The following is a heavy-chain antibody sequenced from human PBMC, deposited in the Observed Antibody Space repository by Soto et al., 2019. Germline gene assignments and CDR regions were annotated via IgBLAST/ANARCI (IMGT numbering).Heavy chain of an antibody. CDR3: ARNGVYSLGS. V-gene: IGHV4-4*02. J-gene: IGHJ5*02. Sequence: QVQLQESGPGLVKPSGTLSLTCAVSGGSISSDNWWNWVRQPPGQGLEWIGEVYRSGSTNYDPSLKSRVTISSDMSKHQCSLTLSSVAAADTAMYYCARNGVYSLGSWGQGTLVTVSS. CDR2: VYRSGST. CDR1: GGSISSDNW. D-gene: IGHD4-17*01.